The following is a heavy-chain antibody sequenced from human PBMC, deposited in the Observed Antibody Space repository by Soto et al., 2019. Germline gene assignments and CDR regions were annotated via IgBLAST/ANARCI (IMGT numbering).Heavy chain of an antibody. D-gene: IGHD3-22*01. CDR3: AKGQFRTSGNYGVVDY. CDR2: ISNYGSNK. J-gene: IGHJ4*02. V-gene: IGHV3-30*18. CDR1: GVTFSTYD. Sequence: PAGSLTLSCAASGVTFSTYDMHWVRQAPGKGLEWVAVISNYGSNKYYADSVKGRFTISGDNSKNTLYLQMHSLRAEDTAVYYCAKGQFRTSGNYGVVDYWGQGTLVTVSS.